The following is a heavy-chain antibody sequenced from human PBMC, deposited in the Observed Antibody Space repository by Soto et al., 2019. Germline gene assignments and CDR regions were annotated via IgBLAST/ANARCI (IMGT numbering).Heavy chain of an antibody. J-gene: IGHJ4*02. CDR3: ASSSWTYYFDY. CDR1: GFTFSSYS. V-gene: IGHV3-21*01. D-gene: IGHD6-13*01. CDR2: ISSSSSYI. Sequence: ESGGGLVKPGGSLRLSCAASGFTFSSYSMNWVRQAPGKGLEWVSSISSSSSYIYYADSVKGRFTISRDNAKNSLYLQMNSLRAEDTAVYYCASSSWTYYFDYWGQGTLVTVSS.